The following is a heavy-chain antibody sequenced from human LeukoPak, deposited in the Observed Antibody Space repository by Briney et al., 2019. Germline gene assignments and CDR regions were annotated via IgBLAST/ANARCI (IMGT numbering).Heavy chain of an antibody. J-gene: IGHJ4*02. CDR3: ARDQYFTIFGVVQPNYFDY. Sequence: SETLSLTCTVSGGSISSYYWSWIRQPPGKGLEWIGEINHSGSTNYNPSLKSRVTISVDTSKNQFSLKLSSVTAAGTAVYYCARDQYFTIFGVVQPNYFDYWGQGTLVTVSS. CDR1: GGSISSYY. CDR2: INHSGST. V-gene: IGHV4-34*01. D-gene: IGHD3-3*01.